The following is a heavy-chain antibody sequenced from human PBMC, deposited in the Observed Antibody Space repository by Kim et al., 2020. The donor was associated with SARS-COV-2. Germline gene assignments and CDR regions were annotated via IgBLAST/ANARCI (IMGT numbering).Heavy chain of an antibody. CDR2: MNPNSGNT. V-gene: IGHV1-8*01. CDR3: ARLGYCSGGSCN. CDR1: GYTFTSYD. D-gene: IGHD2-15*01. J-gene: IGHJ4*02. Sequence: ASVKVSCKASGYTFTSYDINWVRQATGQGLEWMGWMNPNSGNTGYAQKFQGRVTMTRNTSISTAYMELSSLRSEDTAVYYCARLGYCSGGSCNWGQGTLVTVSS.